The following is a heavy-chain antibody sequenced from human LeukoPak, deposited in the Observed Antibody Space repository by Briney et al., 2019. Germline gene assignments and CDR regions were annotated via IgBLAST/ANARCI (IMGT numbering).Heavy chain of an antibody. J-gene: IGHJ5*02. D-gene: IGHD1-1*01. CDR1: GGTFSSYA. V-gene: IGHV1-69*13. Sequence: ASVTVSFTASGGTFSSYAISWVRQAPGQGLEWMGGIIPIFGTANYAQKFQGRVTITADESTSTAYMELSSLRSEDTAVYYCASRPPMWGTTSFFNWFDPWGQGTLVTVSS. CDR3: ASRPPMWGTTSFFNWFDP. CDR2: IIPIFGTA.